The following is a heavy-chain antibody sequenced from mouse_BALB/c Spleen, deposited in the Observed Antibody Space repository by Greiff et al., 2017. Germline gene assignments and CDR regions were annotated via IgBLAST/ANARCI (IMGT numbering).Heavy chain of an antibody. CDR2: INPSNGGT. J-gene: IGHJ4*01. CDR1: GYTFTSYY. D-gene: IGHD2-4*01. CDR3: TRSDPTMITKGDY. Sequence: QVQLQQPGADLVKPGASVKLSCKASGYTFTSYYMYWVKQRPGQGLEWIGGINPSNGGTNFNEKFKSKATLTVDKSSSTAYMQLSSLTSEDSAVYYCTRSDPTMITKGDYWGQGTSVTVSS. V-gene: IGHV1S81*02.